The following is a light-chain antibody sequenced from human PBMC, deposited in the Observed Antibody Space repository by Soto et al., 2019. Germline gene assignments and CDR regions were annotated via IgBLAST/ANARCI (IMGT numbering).Light chain of an antibody. Sequence: EIVLTQSPATLSLSPGERATLSCRASQSVGTSLAWYQQKSGQAPRLLFYESSNRATYIPARFSASGSGTDFTLTIRGLEPEDFAVYYCQQRGVWPLTFGGGTKVEIK. V-gene: IGKV3-11*01. CDR1: QSVGTS. CDR2: ESS. CDR3: QQRGVWPLT. J-gene: IGKJ4*01.